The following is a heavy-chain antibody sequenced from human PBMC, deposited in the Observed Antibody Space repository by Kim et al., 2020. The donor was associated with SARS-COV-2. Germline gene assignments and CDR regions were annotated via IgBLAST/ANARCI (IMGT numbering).Heavy chain of an antibody. CDR3: AKTPSGMTIFGVVIGLLDYYIDV. D-gene: IGHD3-3*01. J-gene: IGHJ6*03. V-gene: IGHV3-33*06. CDR1: GFTFSSYG. Sequence: GGSLRLSCAASGFTFSSYGMHWVRQAPGKGLEWVAVIWYDGSNKYYADSVKGRFTISRDNSKNTLYLQMNSLRAEDTAVYYCAKTPSGMTIFGVVIGLLDYYIDVWGKGTTVTVSS. CDR2: IWYDGSNK.